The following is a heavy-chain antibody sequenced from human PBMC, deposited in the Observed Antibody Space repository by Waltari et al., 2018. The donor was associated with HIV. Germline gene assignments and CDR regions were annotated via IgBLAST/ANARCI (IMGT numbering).Heavy chain of an antibody. J-gene: IGHJ6*02. CDR2: IIPVLGIT. Sequence: QVQLVQSGAEVKKPGSSVKVSCKASGGTFTSYGIRWVRQAPGQGLEWMGRIIPVLGITNYAQKVQGRVTITADKSTSTAYMELRSLRSEDTAVYYCARGAAAGNHFYYGMDVWGQGTTVTVSS. CDR1: GGTFTSYG. V-gene: IGHV1-69*04. CDR3: ARGAAAGNHFYYGMDV. D-gene: IGHD6-13*01.